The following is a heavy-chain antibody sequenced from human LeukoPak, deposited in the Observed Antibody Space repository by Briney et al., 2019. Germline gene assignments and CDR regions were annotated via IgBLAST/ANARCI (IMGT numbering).Heavy chain of an antibody. CDR3: ARVPPRITIFGVAGPFDY. V-gene: IGHV4-39*07. CDR2: IYYSGST. J-gene: IGHJ4*02. CDR1: GGSISSSSYY. D-gene: IGHD3-3*01. Sequence: SETLSLTCTVSGGSISSSSYYWGWIRQPPGKGLEWIGSIYYSGSTYYNPSLKSRVTISVDTSKNQFSLKLSSVTAADTAAYYCARVPPRITIFGVAGPFDYWGQGTLVTVSS.